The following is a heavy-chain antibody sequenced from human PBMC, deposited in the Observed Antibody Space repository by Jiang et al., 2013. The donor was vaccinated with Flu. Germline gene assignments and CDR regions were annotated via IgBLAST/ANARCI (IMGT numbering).Heavy chain of an antibody. J-gene: IGHJ5*02. Sequence: PGSSVKVSCKASGGTFSSFYITWVRQAPGQGLEWIGGIIPVFGTTNYAQKFQGRVTITADESTSTAYMDLSSLRSEDTAVYYCARWIAAATNWFDPWGQGTLVTVSS. CDR2: IIPVFGTT. V-gene: IGHV1-69*01. D-gene: IGHD6-13*01. CDR1: GGTFSSFY. CDR3: ARWIAAATNWFDP.